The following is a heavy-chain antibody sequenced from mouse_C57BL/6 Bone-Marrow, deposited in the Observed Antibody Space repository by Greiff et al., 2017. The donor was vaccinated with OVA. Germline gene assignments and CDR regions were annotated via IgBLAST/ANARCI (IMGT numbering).Heavy chain of an antibody. J-gene: IGHJ1*03. CDR2: IYPGDGDT. D-gene: IGHD2-4*01. CDR1: GYAFSSSW. V-gene: IGHV1-82*01. Sequence: QVQLQQSGPALVKPGASVKISCKASGYAFSSSWMNWVKQRPGKGLEWIGRIYPGDGDTNYNGKFKGKATLTADKSSSTAYMQRSSLTSEDSAVYFCADYDRIFARGTGTTVTVSS. CDR3: ADYDRIFA.